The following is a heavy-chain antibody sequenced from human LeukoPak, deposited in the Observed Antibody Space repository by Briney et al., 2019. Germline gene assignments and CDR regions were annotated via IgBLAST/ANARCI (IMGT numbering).Heavy chain of an antibody. CDR2: ISGSGGST. CDR1: GFTFSSYA. D-gene: IGHD3-22*01. CDR3: AKGVRRSSDYSSPVDY. J-gene: IGHJ4*02. V-gene: IGHV3-23*01. Sequence: GGSLRLSCAASGFTFSSYAMSWVRQAPGKGLEWVSAISGSGGSTYYADSVKGRFTISRDNSRNTLYLQMNSLRAEDTAVYYCAKGVRRSSDYSSPVDYWGQGTLVTVSS.